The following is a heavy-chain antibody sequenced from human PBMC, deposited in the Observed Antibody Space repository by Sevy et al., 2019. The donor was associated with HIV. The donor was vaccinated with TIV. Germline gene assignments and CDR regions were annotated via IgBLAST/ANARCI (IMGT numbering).Heavy chain of an antibody. CDR1: GYTLIEFS. CDR2: FDPEDGET. Sequence: ASVKVSCKVSGYTLIEFSMHWVRQAPGKGLEWMGGFDPEDGETIDAQRVQGRVTMTQDTSTDTAYMELSSLISEDTAVYYCATGLTGEYVDCSGCYSDYFAYWGQGTLVTVSS. V-gene: IGHV1-24*01. CDR3: ATGLTGEYVDCSGCYSDYFAY. D-gene: IGHD2-15*01. J-gene: IGHJ4*02.